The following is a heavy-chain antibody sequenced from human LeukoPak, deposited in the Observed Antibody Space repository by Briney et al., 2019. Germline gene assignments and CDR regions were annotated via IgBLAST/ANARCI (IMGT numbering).Heavy chain of an antibody. D-gene: IGHD6-19*01. V-gene: IGHV1-46*01. Sequence: ASVKVSCKASGYTFTSYYMHWVRQAPGQGLEWMGIINPSGGSTSYAQKFQGRVTMTRDTSTSTVYMELSSLRSEDTAVYYCASLGYSRGWYEGQYFDYWGQGTLVTVSS. CDR1: GYTFTSYY. CDR3: ASLGYSRGWYEGQYFDY. J-gene: IGHJ4*02. CDR2: INPSGGST.